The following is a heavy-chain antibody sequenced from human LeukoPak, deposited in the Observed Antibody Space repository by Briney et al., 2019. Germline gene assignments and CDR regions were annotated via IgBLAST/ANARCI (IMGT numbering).Heavy chain of an antibody. CDR2: INPNTGGT. Sequence: ASVKVSCKASGYTFTAYSVHWVRQAPRQGHEWMGWINPNTGGTNFAQRFQGRVTLTTDTSISTAYMELSRLRSDDTAVYYCARDPEVGSGPWGQGTLVTVSS. D-gene: IGHD1-26*01. J-gene: IGHJ5*02. V-gene: IGHV1-2*02. CDR3: ARDPEVGSGP. CDR1: GYTFTAYS.